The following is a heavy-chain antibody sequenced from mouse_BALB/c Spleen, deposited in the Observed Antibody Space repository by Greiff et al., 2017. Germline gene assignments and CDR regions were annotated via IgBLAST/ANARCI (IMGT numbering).Heavy chain of an antibody. V-gene: IGHV1-69*02. D-gene: IGHD1-1*01. CDR3: ARGVTTVVVDY. CDR1: GYTFTSYW. J-gene: IGHJ2*01. Sequence: QVQLKQPGAELVKPGASVKLSCKASGYTFTSYWMHWVKQRPGQGLEWIGEIDPSDSYTNYNQKFKGKATLTVDKSSSTAYMQLSSLTSEDSAVYYCARGVTTVVVDYWGQGTTLTVSS. CDR2: IDPSDSYT.